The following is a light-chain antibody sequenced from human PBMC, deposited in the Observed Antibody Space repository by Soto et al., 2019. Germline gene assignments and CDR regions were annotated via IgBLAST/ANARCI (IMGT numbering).Light chain of an antibody. CDR1: QGVTSNH. Sequence: ENVLTQSPGTVSLSPGERATLSCRASQGVTSNHLAWYQQKPGQAPRLLIYGVFNRATGIPDRVSGSGSGTDFTLTITRLEPEDSAVYFCQHYDGSPRTFGQGTKLEIK. J-gene: IGKJ2*01. CDR2: GVF. CDR3: QHYDGSPRT. V-gene: IGKV3-20*01.